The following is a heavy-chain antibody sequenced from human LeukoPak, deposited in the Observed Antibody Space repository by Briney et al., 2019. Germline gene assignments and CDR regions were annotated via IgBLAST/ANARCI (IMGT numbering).Heavy chain of an antibody. J-gene: IGHJ4*02. V-gene: IGHV3-11*01. D-gene: IGHD2-2*01. CDR3: ARDRYCSSTSCYEGVDY. CDR2: ISSSGSTI. Sequence: GGSLRLSCAASGFTFSDYYMSWIRQAPGKGLEWVSYISSSGSTIYYADSVKGRLTISRDNANNSLYLQMNTLRAEDTAVYYCARDRYCSSTSCYEGVDYWGQGTLVTVSS. CDR1: GFTFSDYY.